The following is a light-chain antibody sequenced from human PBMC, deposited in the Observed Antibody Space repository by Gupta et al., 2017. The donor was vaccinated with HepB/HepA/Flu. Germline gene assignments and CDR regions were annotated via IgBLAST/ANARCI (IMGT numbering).Light chain of an antibody. CDR3: QQRSNWPRLT. J-gene: IGKJ4*01. CDR1: QSVSSY. Sequence: EIVLNQVPATPFLFPGERATLPCRASQSVSSYLAWYQQKPGQAPRLLIYDASNRATGIPARFSGSGSGTDFTLTISSLEPEDFAVYYCQQRSNWPRLTFGGGTKVEIK. CDR2: DAS. V-gene: IGKV3-11*01.